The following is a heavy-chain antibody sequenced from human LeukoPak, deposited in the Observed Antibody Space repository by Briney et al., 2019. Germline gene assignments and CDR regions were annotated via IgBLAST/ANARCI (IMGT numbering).Heavy chain of an antibody. J-gene: IGHJ4*02. Sequence: GGSLRLSCVASGFTFSNYWMSWVRQVPGKGLEWVANIKEDGSQKDYVDSVKGRFTISRDNAKNSVYLQMNSLRVEDTAVYYCVSQQVVPHWGQGTRVTVSS. V-gene: IGHV3-7*01. CDR1: GFTFSNYW. D-gene: IGHD6-13*01. CDR3: VSQQVVPH. CDR2: IKEDGSQK.